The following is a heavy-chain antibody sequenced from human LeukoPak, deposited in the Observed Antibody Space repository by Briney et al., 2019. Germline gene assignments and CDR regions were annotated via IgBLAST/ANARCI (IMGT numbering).Heavy chain of an antibody. CDR1: GFTFSSYS. V-gene: IGHV3-21*01. Sequence: GGALRLSCAASGFTFSSYSRNWVRQAPGKGLEWVSSISSSSSYIYYADSVKGGFTISRDNAKNSLYLQINSLRAEDTAVYYCARDSRFLEWLLSYWGQGTLVTVSS. J-gene: IGHJ4*02. CDR3: ARDSRFLEWLLSY. CDR2: ISSSSSYI. D-gene: IGHD3-3*01.